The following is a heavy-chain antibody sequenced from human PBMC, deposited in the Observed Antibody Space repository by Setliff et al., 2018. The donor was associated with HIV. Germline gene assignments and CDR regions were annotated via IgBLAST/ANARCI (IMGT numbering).Heavy chain of an antibody. Sequence: GASVKVSCKASGYTFTNYAMHWVRQAPGQRLEWMGWINAGNGNTKYSQKIQGRVTITRDTSASTAYMELSSLRSEDTAVYYCARDVDYNDAFDFWGQGTMVTGS. CDR1: GYTFTNYA. CDR2: INAGNGNT. V-gene: IGHV1-3*01. J-gene: IGHJ3*01. D-gene: IGHD4-4*01. CDR3: ARDVDYNDAFDF.